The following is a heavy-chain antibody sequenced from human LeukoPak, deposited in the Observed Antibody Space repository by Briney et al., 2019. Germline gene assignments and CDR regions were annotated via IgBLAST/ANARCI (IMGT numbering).Heavy chain of an antibody. V-gene: IGHV1-2*02. Sequence: ASVKVSRKASGYTFTGYYMHWVRQAPGQGLEWMGWINPNSGGTNYAQKFQGRVTMTRDTSISTAYMELSRLRSDDTAVYYCARDLGSGELEQYWGQGTLVTVSS. CDR1: GYTFTGYY. CDR3: ARDLGSGELEQY. J-gene: IGHJ4*02. D-gene: IGHD1/OR15-1a*01. CDR2: INPNSGGT.